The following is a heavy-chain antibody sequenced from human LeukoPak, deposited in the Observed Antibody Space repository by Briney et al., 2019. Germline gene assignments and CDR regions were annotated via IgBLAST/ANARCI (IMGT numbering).Heavy chain of an antibody. CDR1: GFTFSSYA. J-gene: IGHJ4*02. Sequence: GGSLRLSCAASGFTFSSYAMHWVRQAPGKGLEWVAVISYDGSNKYYADSVKGRFTISRDNSKNTLYLQMNSLRAEDTAVYYCARDAPYYYGSGSERGTFDYWGQGTLVTVSS. CDR3: ARDAPYYYGSGSERGTFDY. CDR2: ISYDGSNK. D-gene: IGHD3-10*01. V-gene: IGHV3-30-3*01.